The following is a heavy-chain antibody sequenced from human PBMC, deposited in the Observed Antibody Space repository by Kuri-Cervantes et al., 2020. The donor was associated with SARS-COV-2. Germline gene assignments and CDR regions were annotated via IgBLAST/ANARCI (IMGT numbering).Heavy chain of an antibody. D-gene: IGHD3-16*01. CDR2: ISDGGGVT. J-gene: IGHJ6*02. V-gene: IGHV3-23*01. Sequence: GESLKISCAASGFTFSSYSMNWVRQAPGKGLEWVSGISDGGGVTYYADSVKGRFTISRDNSKNTLYLQMNSLRVEDAAVYYCAKWGGRPYYYYGMDVWGQGTTVTVSS. CDR3: AKWGGRPYYYYGMDV. CDR1: GFTFSSYS.